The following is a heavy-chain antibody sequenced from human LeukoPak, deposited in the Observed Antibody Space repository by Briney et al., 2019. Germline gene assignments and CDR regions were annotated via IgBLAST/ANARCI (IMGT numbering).Heavy chain of an antibody. J-gene: IGHJ4*02. CDR2: ISYDGSNK. Sequence: GGSLRLSCAASGFTFSSYGIHWVRQAPGKGLEWVAVISYDGSNKYYADSVKGRFTISRDNSKNTLYLQMNSLRAEDTAVYYCARDLRYFDWVDYWGQGTLVTVSS. V-gene: IGHV3-30*03. D-gene: IGHD3-9*01. CDR1: GFTFSSYG. CDR3: ARDLRYFDWVDY.